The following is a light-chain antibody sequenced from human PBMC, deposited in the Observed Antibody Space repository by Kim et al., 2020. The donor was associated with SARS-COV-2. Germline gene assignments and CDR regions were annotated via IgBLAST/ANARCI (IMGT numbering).Light chain of an antibody. J-gene: IGLJ3*02. V-gene: IGLV3-19*01. Sequence: ALGTTVRITGQGDSLRNYYASWYQQKPGQAPVLVIFGKNNRPSGIPDRFSGSSSGITASLTITGAQAEDEADYYCNSRDSSGHHRVFGGGTQLTVL. CDR1: SLRNYY. CDR3: NSRDSSGHHRV. CDR2: GKN.